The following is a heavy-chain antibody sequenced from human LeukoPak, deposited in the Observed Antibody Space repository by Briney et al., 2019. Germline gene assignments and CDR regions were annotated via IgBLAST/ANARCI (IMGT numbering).Heavy chain of an antibody. CDR3: ARPTPPNQYYYDSSGYRRGAFDI. V-gene: IGHV4-39*01. Sequence: SETLSLTCTVSGGSISSSSYYWGWIRQPPGKGLEWIGSIYYSGSTYYNPSLKSRVTISVDTSKNQFSLKLSSVTAADTAVYYCARPTPPNQYYYDSSGYRRGAFDIWGQGTMVTVSS. J-gene: IGHJ3*02. CDR1: GGSISSSSYY. D-gene: IGHD3-22*01. CDR2: IYYSGST.